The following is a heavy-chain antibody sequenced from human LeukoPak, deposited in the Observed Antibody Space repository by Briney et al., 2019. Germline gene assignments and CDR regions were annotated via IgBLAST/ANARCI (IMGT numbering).Heavy chain of an antibody. D-gene: IGHD7-27*01. CDR3: ASGTGDGFDY. CDR1: SGSINSFY. V-gene: IGHV4-59*12. Sequence: PSETLSLTCTISSGSINSFYWSWIRQPPGKGLEWIGYVYYTGKTNYSPSLKSRVTISLDTSKNQFSLQLNSVTPEDTAVYYCASGTGDGFDYWGQGTLVTVSS. J-gene: IGHJ4*02. CDR2: VYYTGKT.